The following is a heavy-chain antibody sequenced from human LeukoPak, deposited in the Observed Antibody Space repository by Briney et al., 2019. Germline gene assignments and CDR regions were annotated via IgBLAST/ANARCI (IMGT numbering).Heavy chain of an antibody. J-gene: IGHJ4*02. CDR3: ASSGSYRFDY. D-gene: IGHD1-26*01. CDR2: IWYDGTNK. CDR1: GFTFSSYG. Sequence: PGGSLRLSCAASGFTFSSYGMHWVRQAPGKGPEWVAVIWYDGTNKNYADSVKGRFTISRDNSKNTLYLQMNSLRAEDTAVYYCASSGSYRFDYWGQGTLVTVSS. V-gene: IGHV3-33*01.